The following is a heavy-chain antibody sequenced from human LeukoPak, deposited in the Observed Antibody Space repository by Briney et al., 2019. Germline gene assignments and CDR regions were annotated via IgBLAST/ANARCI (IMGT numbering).Heavy chain of an antibody. CDR2: IGTAGDT. D-gene: IGHD1-26*01. CDR1: GFTFGSYA. Sequence: PGGFLRLSCATSGFTFGSYAMHWVRQATGKGLEWVSAIGTAGDTFYPGSVKGRFTISRENAKNSLSLQMNSLRAEDTAVYYCVRQQTPHGNFDYWGQGTLVTVSS. CDR3: VRQQTPHGNFDY. V-gene: IGHV3-13*01. J-gene: IGHJ4*02.